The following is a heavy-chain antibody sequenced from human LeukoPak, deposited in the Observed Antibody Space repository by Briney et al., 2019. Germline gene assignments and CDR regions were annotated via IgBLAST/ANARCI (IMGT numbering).Heavy chain of an antibody. J-gene: IGHJ3*02. Sequence: GGSLRLSCAASGFTFSSYAMHWVRQAPGKGLEWVAVISYDGSNKYYADSVKGRFTISRDNSKNTLYLQMNSLRAEDTAVYYCASLPTMKYDFWSGYDGDAFDIWGQGTMVTVSS. CDR1: GFTFSSYA. CDR3: ASLPTMKYDFWSGYDGDAFDI. D-gene: IGHD3-3*01. V-gene: IGHV3-30-3*01. CDR2: ISYDGSNK.